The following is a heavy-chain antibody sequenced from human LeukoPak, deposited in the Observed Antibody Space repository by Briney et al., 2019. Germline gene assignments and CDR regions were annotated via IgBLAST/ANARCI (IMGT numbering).Heavy chain of an antibody. D-gene: IGHD3-3*01. Sequence: ASVKVSCKASGYTFTSYGISWVRQAPGQGLEWMGWISAYNGNTNYAQKFQGRVTMTRNTSISTAYMELSSLRSEDTAVYYCARGHTYYDFWSGYYTAYFDYWGQGTLVTVSS. CDR1: GYTFTSYG. J-gene: IGHJ4*02. V-gene: IGHV1-18*01. CDR3: ARGHTYYDFWSGYYTAYFDY. CDR2: ISAYNGNT.